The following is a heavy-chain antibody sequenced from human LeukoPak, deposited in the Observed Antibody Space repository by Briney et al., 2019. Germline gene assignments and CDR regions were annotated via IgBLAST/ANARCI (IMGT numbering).Heavy chain of an antibody. CDR3: ARSQPFTTYDY. V-gene: IGHV4-61*08. Sequence: SETLSLTCTVSGDSVSNGGYYWSWIRQPPGKGVEWIGYIHYSGSTNYSPSLKSRVTISVDPSKNQFSLKLSSVTAADTAVYYCARSQPFTTYDYWGQGTLVTVSS. CDR2: IHYSGST. CDR1: GDSVSNGGYY. D-gene: IGHD3-3*01. J-gene: IGHJ4*02.